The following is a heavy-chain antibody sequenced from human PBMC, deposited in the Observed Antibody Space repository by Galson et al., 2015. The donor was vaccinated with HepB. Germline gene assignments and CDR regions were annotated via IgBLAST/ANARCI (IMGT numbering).Heavy chain of an antibody. CDR1: GGSSYSGGYY. J-gene: IGHJ4*02. V-gene: IGHV4-31*11. Sequence: TLSLTCDVSGGSSYSGGYYWTWIRQPPGKGLEWIGDIHYNGGTQYNPSLKSRVAIAVDTSENRISLRLSSVTAADTAAYYCARLKGTMVRGEFDSWGQGLLVTVSS. CDR3: ARLKGTMVRGEFDS. D-gene: IGHD3-10*01. CDR2: IHYNGGT.